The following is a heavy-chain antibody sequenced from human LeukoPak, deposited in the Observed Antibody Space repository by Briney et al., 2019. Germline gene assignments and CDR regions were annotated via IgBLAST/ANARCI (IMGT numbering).Heavy chain of an antibody. Sequence: GASVKVSCKASGGTFSSYAIGWVRQAPGQGLEWMGGIIPMFGTANYAQKFQGRVTITADESTSTAYMELSSLRSEDTAFYYCARDSRGRELNFDYWGQGTLVTVSS. D-gene: IGHD1-7*01. CDR1: GGTFSSYA. CDR3: ARDSRGRELNFDY. CDR2: IIPMFGTA. J-gene: IGHJ4*02. V-gene: IGHV1-69*01.